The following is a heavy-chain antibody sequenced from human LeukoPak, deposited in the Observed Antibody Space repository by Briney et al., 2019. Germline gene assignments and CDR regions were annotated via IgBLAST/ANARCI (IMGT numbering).Heavy chain of an antibody. D-gene: IGHD3-10*01. Sequence: SETLSLTCTVSGGSISSSSYYWGWIRQPPGKGLEWIGSIYYSGNTYYNPSLKSRLTISVDTSKNQFSLKLTSVTAADTAVYYCARAKLLFTGSYYYGMDVWGQGTTVTVSS. V-gene: IGHV4-39*01. CDR2: IYYSGNT. J-gene: IGHJ6*02. CDR1: GGSISSSSYY. CDR3: ARAKLLFTGSYYYGMDV.